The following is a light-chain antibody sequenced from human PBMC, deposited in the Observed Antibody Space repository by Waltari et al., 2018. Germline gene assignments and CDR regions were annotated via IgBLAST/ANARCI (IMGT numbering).Light chain of an antibody. J-gene: IGKJ2*01. CDR2: GAS. Sequence: EIVLTQSPGTLSLSPGERATLSCRASQRVNSSYLAWYQQKHGQAPRLLIYGASSRATGIPDRFSGGGSGTDFTLTISRLEPEDFAVYYCQRYGSSSVTFGQGTKLEIK. CDR1: QRVNSSY. CDR3: QRYGSSSVT. V-gene: IGKV3-20*01.